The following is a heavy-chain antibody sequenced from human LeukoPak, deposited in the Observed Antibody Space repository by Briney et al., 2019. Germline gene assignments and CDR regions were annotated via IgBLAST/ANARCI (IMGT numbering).Heavy chain of an antibody. CDR3: AREKDTGSNHAKIRYDI. V-gene: IGHV4-59*01. J-gene: IGHJ3*02. CDR2: IFGSGDF. D-gene: IGHD1-26*01. CDR1: GGSISDYY. Sequence: PSETLSLTCTVSGGSISDYYWSWIRQPPGKGLEGIGWIFGSGDFNYNPSLKSRLSISVDTSNNQSSLKLPSATAADTAVYYCAREKDTGSNHAKIRYDIWGQGTMVTVSS.